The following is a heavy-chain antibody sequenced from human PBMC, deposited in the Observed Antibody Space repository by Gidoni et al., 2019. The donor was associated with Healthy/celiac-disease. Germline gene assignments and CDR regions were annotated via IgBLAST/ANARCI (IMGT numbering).Heavy chain of an antibody. CDR2: INNSGST. CDR3: ARGGIAAAGTRWFDP. D-gene: IGHD6-13*01. J-gene: IGHJ5*02. Sequence: QVQLQQWGAGLLKPSETLSLTCAVDGGSFSGYYWSLIRQPPGKWLEWIGEINNSGSTNYNPSLKSRVTISVDTSNNQFSLKLSSVTAADTAVYYCARGGIAAAGTRWFDPWGQGTLVTVSS. V-gene: IGHV4-34*01. CDR1: GGSFSGYY.